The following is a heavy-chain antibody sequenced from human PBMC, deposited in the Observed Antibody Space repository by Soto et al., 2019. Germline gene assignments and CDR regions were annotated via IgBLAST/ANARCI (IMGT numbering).Heavy chain of an antibody. CDR2: IYHSGSA. V-gene: IGHV4-4*02. CDR1: GGSISNSNC. CDR3: ARVEGRFYYGMDV. J-gene: IGHJ6*02. Sequence: QVQLQESGPGLVKPSGTLSLTCAVSGGSISNSNCWSWVRQPPGKGLEWIGEIYHSGSANYNPSLKSRVTISVDKSKNQFSLKLSSVTAADTAVYYCARVEGRFYYGMDVWGQGTTVTVSS.